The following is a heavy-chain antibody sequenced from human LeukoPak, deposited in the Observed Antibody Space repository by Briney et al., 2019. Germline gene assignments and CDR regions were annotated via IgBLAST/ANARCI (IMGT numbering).Heavy chain of an antibody. CDR1: GGSISSGGYS. Sequence: SQTLSLTCAVSGGSISSGGYSWSWIRQPPGKGLEWIGYIYHSGSTYYNPSLKSRVTISVDRSKNQFSLKLSSVTAADTAVYYCARGASVTIAFDPWGQGTLVTVSS. J-gene: IGHJ5*02. V-gene: IGHV4-30-2*01. D-gene: IGHD3-10*01. CDR3: ARGASVTIAFDP. CDR2: IYHSGST.